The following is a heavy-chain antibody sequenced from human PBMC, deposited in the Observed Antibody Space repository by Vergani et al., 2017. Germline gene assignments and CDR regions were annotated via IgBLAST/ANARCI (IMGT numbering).Heavy chain of an antibody. CDR3: AKASVGATFSFDY. J-gene: IGHJ4*02. CDR1: GFTFSSYW. V-gene: IGHV3-23*04. Sequence: EVQLVESGGDLVQTGGSLRLSCAASGFTFSSYWMSWVRQAPGKGLEWVSAISGSGGSTYYADSVKGRFTISRDNSKNTLYLQMNSLRAEDTAVYYCAKASVGATFSFDYWGQGTLVTVSS. D-gene: IGHD1-26*01. CDR2: ISGSGGST.